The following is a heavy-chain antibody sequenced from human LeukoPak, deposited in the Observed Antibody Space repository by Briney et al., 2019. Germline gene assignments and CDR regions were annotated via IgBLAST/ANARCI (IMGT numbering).Heavy chain of an antibody. CDR1: GGSFSGYY. CDR2: INHSGST. D-gene: IGHD6-19*01. CDR3: ASRAPSYSSGWYQSYY. Sequence: SETLSLTCAVYGGSFSGYYWSWIRQPPGKGLEWIGEINHSGSTNYNPSLKSRVTISVDTSKNQFSLKLSSVTAADTAVYYYASRAPSYSSGWYQSYYWGQGTLVTVSS. J-gene: IGHJ4*02. V-gene: IGHV4-34*01.